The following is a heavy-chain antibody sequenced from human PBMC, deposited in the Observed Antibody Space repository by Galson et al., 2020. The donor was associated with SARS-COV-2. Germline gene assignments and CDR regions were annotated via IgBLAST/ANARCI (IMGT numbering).Heavy chain of an antibody. V-gene: IGHV1-2*02. J-gene: IGHJ4*02. Sequence: ASVKVSCKASGYTFTGYYIHWVRQAPGQGLEWMGWINPDSGDTNYAQKFQGRATMTRDTSSSTAYLELSRLTSDDTAVYYCARGRRYSVYAQGGYWGQGTLVTVSS. CDR2: INPDSGDT. D-gene: IGHD5-12*01. CDR1: GYTFTGYY. CDR3: ARGRRYSVYAQGGY.